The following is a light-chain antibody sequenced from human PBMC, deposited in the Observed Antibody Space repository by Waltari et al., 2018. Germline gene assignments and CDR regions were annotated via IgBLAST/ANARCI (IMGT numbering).Light chain of an antibody. Sequence: QSALTQPASVSGSPGQSITISCTGTSSDVGGYNYVSWYQQHPGKAPKFFIYAVSKRPSGFPARFSGCKAGNTASLTVSGLQAEDEADYYCSSYAGSNNLVFGGGTKVTVL. J-gene: IGLJ3*02. CDR3: SSYAGSNNLV. V-gene: IGLV2-8*01. CDR2: AVS. CDR1: SSDVGGYNY.